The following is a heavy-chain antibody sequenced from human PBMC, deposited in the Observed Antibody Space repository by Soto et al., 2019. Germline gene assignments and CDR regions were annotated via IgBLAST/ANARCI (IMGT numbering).Heavy chain of an antibody. CDR2: IFYSGDT. J-gene: IGHJ2*01. V-gene: IGHV4-30-4*01. CDR1: GASVNTGDYY. Sequence: VQLQGSGPGLLKPSQTLSLTCTVSGASVNTGDYYWSYIRQSPGKGLEWLGYIFYSGDTYYNPSLKSRATISLNTSRNQFSLTLTSVTDADTALYYCVGTGTTDDFWGHGTLVTVSS. D-gene: IGHD1-7*01. CDR3: VGTGTTDDF.